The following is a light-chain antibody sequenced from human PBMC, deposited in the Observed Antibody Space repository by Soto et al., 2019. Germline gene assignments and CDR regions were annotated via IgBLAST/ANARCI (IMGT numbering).Light chain of an antibody. J-gene: IGKJ2*01. CDR1: HDINNF. Sequence: EIRLTQSPSSLSASVGDRVTIACRASHDINNFLAWFQQKPGKVPELLMYAASSLKSGVPSRFSDSGSGTDFTLTIDGLQPEDFATYFCQNYNSVPYTFGQGTKLEIK. CDR2: AAS. CDR3: QNYNSVPYT. V-gene: IGKV1-27*01.